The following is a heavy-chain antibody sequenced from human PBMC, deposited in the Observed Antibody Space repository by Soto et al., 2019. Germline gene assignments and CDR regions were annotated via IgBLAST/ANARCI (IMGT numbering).Heavy chain of an antibody. Sequence: PSETLSLTCTVSDGSIDSGSYYRSWVRQYPGKGLEWIGSIHYSGSIYYSPSLRSRLTMSADTSKNQFSLKLSSVTVADTAVYYCTRGLDRAKLGYWGQGIQVTAPQ. CDR3: TRGLDRAKLGY. CDR2: IHYSGSI. V-gene: IGHV4-31*03. J-gene: IGHJ4*02. CDR1: DGSIDSGSYY. D-gene: IGHD1-26*01.